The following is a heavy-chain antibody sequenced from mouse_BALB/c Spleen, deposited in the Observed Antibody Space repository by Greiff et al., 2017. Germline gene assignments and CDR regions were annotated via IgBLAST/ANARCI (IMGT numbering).Heavy chain of an antibody. V-gene: IGHV14-1*02. Sequence: VQLQQSGAELVRPGALVKLSCKASGFNIKDYYMHWVKQRPEQGLEWIGWIDPENGNTIYDPKFQGKASITADTSSNTAYLQLSSLTSEDTAVYYCARWDTTVVADYWGQGTTLTVSS. CDR2: IDPENGNT. CDR1: GFNIKDYY. D-gene: IGHD1-1*01. CDR3: ARWDTTVVADY. J-gene: IGHJ2*01.